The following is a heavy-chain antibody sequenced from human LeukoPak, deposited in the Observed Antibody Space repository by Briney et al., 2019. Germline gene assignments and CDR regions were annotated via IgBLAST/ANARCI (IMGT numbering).Heavy chain of an antibody. V-gene: IGHV3-74*01. CDR3: ARAPSEIGSYSPKYFRH. CDR2: IKSDWST. D-gene: IGHD3-10*01. Sequence: PGASLILSCVASGFTFSSYWMHWVRQAPGKGLVWVSRIKSDWSTNYTDSVKGRFTISRDKSKNTVSLQMNSLKAEDTGVYYCARAPSEIGSYSPKYFRHWGQGTLVTVSS. CDR1: GFTFSSYW. J-gene: IGHJ1*01.